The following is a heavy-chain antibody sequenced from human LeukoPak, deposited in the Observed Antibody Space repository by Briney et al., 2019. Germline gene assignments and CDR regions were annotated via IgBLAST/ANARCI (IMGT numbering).Heavy chain of an antibody. D-gene: IGHD6-13*01. Sequence: PGGSLRLSCAASGFTVSSNYMSWVRQAPGKGLEWVSVIYSGGSTYYADSVKGRFTISRDNSKNTLYLQMNSLRAEDTAVYYCARGRAAPLGYYYYGTDVWGQGTTVTVSS. J-gene: IGHJ6*02. CDR3: ARGRAAPLGYYYYGTDV. V-gene: IGHV3-53*01. CDR2: IYSGGST. CDR1: GFTVSSNY.